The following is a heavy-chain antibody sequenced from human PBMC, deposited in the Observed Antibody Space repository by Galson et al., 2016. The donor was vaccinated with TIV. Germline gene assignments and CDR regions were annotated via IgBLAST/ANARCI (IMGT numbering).Heavy chain of an antibody. CDR3: AKDVAHYYGSGTYLTFDP. J-gene: IGHJ5*02. CDR2: LSWNSGSM. D-gene: IGHD3-10*01. CDR1: GFNFEDFA. Sequence: SLRLSCAGAGFNFEDFAMHWVRQPPGKGLEWVAGLSWNSGSMDYADSVKGRFTISRDNAKRSLYLQMNSLRVEDTGFYFCAKDVAHYYGSGTYLTFDPRGQGTLVIVSS. V-gene: IGHV3-9*01.